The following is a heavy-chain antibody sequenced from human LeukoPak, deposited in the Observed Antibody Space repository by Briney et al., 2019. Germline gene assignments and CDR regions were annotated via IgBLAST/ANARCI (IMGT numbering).Heavy chain of an antibody. CDR3: ARVYWGGRGDFDY. V-gene: IGHV4-34*01. J-gene: IGHJ4*02. CDR2: INHSGST. CDR1: GGSFSGYY. Sequence: PSETLPLTCAVYGGSFSGYYWSWIRQPPGKGLEWIGEINHSGSTNYNPSLKSRVTISVDTSKNQFSLKLSSVTAADTAVYYCARVYWGGRGDFDYWGQGTLVTVSS. D-gene: IGHD7-27*01.